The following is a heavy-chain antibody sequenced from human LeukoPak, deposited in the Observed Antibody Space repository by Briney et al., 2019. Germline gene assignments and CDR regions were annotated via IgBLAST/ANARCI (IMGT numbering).Heavy chain of an antibody. CDR2: IFHSGST. V-gene: IGHV4-59*01. Sequence: PSETLSLTCTVSGGSISSYYWGWIRQPPGKGLEWIGYIFHSGSTNSNPSLKSRVSISVDTSKNQFSLNLRFVTAADTAVYYCARSTFGDYSFDYWGQGTLVTVSS. J-gene: IGHJ4*02. CDR3: ARSTFGDYSFDY. CDR1: GGSISSYY. D-gene: IGHD3-3*01.